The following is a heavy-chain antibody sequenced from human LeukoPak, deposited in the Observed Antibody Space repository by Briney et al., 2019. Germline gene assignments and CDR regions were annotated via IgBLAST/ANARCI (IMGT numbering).Heavy chain of an antibody. CDR1: GGSISSGGYY. CDR2: IYHSGST. Sequence: SQTLSLTCTVSGGSISSGGYYWIWIRQPPGKGLEWIGYIYHSGSTNYNPSLKSRVTISVDTSKNQFSLKLSSVTAADTAVYYCASSGSYRSFDYWGQGTLVTVSS. CDR3: ASSGSYRSFDY. D-gene: IGHD1-26*01. V-gene: IGHV4-30-2*01. J-gene: IGHJ4*02.